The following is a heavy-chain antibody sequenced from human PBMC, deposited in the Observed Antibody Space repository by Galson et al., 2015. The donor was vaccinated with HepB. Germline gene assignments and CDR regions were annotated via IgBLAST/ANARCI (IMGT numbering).Heavy chain of an antibody. J-gene: IGHJ6*03. CDR2: INPSGGST. Sequence: SVKVSCKASGYTFTSYYMHWVRQAPGQGLEWLGVINPSGGSTTYAQKFQDRVTMTRDTSTSTVYMELSSLRYEDTAVYYCARGASGRSTAGYYMDVWGKGTTVTVSS. CDR1: GYTFTSYY. CDR3: ARGASGRSTAGYYMDV. V-gene: IGHV1-46*03. D-gene: IGHD1-26*01.